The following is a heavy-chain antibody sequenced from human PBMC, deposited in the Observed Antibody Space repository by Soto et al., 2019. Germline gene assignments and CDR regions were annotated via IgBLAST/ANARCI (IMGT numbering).Heavy chain of an antibody. CDR1: GGTFSSYA. J-gene: IGHJ2*01. CDR3: ARPADSSGGTHWYFDV. CDR2: IIPIFGTG. Sequence: QVQLVQSGAEVKKPGSSVKVSCKASGGTFSSYAISWVRQAPGQGLEWMGGIIPIFGTGNYAQKFQGRVKITADESTSTAYIALGSLRSEDTAVYYCARPADSSGGTHWYFDVWGRGTLVTVSS. D-gene: IGHD2-15*01. V-gene: IGHV1-69*01.